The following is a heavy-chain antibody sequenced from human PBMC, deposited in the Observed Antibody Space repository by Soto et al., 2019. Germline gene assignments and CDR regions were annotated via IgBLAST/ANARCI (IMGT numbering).Heavy chain of an antibody. CDR1: GGSISSYY. CDR3: ARVNYGDYPPDY. J-gene: IGHJ4*02. D-gene: IGHD4-17*01. V-gene: IGHV4-59*08. CDR2: IYYSGST. Sequence: SETLSLTCTVSGGSISSYYWSWIRQPPGKGLEWIGYIYYSGSTNYNPSLKSRVTISVDTSKNQFSLKLSSVTAADTAVYYCARVNYGDYPPDYWGQGTLVTVSS.